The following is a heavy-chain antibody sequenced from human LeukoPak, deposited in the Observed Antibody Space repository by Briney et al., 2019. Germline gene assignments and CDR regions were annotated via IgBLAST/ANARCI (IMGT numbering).Heavy chain of an antibody. CDR3: AREGRIAAAGGPWWFDP. V-gene: IGHV1-69*13. Sequence: ASVQVSCQASGGTFSSYAISWVRQAPGQGLEWMGGIIPIFGTANYAQKFQGRVTITADESTSTAYMELSSLRSEDTAVYYCAREGRIAAAGGPWWFDPWGQGTLVTVSS. J-gene: IGHJ5*02. CDR1: GGTFSSYA. CDR2: IIPIFGTA. D-gene: IGHD6-13*01.